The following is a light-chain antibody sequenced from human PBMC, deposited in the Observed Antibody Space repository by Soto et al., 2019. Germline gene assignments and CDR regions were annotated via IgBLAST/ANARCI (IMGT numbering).Light chain of an antibody. Sequence: EVMMTQFPDTVSVTPGETVTLSCGASQSVRTNLAWYQQRPGQAPRLLIHYSSTRASDIPARFSGSGSGTNFTLAISSLQSEDFAVYYCQQYAYWPETFGQGTKVKIK. CDR3: QQYAYWPET. CDR1: QSVRTN. J-gene: IGKJ1*01. CDR2: YSS. V-gene: IGKV3D-15*01.